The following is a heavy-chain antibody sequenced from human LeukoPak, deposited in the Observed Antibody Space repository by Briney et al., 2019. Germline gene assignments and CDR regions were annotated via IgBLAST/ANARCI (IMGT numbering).Heavy chain of an antibody. CDR3: ARDANYYDSRGENYFNY. Sequence: PGGSLRLSCAASGFAFSSYWMSWVRQAPGKGREWVANIKRDGSDTSYVHSVKGRFTISRDNAKNSLYLQLNSLRADHTAVYYCARDANYYDSRGENYFNYWGQGTLVTVSS. CDR2: IKRDGSDT. V-gene: IGHV3-7*01. CDR1: GFAFSSYW. J-gene: IGHJ4*02. D-gene: IGHD3-22*01.